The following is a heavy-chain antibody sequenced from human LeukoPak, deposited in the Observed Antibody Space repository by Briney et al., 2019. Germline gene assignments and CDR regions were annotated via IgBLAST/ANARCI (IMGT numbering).Heavy chain of an antibody. CDR1: GSSISSYY. J-gene: IGHJ4*02. V-gene: IGHV4-59*13. CDR3: AASRSSGDPIY. Sequence: PSETLSLTCTVSGSSISSYYWSWIRQPPGKGLEWIGYFYHSRGSNYNPSLKSRVTISVDTSKNQVSLKLTSVTAADTAVYYCAASRSSGDPIYWGQGTLVTVSS. CDR2: FYHSRGS. D-gene: IGHD3-10*01.